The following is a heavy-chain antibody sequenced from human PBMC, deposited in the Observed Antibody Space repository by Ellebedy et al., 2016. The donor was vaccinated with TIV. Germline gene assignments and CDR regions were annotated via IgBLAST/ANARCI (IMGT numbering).Heavy chain of an antibody. D-gene: IGHD2-15*01. CDR3: ARTRCRNPDCQIPGY. CDR2: VNQAESEK. Sequence: GESLKISCAASGFTFTTYGMSWVRQAPGKGLEWVANVNQAESEKHYVDSVKGRSTIYRDNAKTSLYLQINGLRDDDTAMYYCARTRCRNPDCQIPGYWGQGSLVTVSS. V-gene: IGHV3-7*03. CDR1: GFTFTTYG. J-gene: IGHJ4*02.